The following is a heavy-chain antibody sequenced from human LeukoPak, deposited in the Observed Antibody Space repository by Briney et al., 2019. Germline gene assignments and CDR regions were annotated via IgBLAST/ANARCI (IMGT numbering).Heavy chain of an antibody. V-gene: IGHV3-64D*09. Sequence: PGGSLRLSCSVSGFPFSSYAMHWVRQAPGKGLEYVSAISDSGGSTYYADSVKGRFTISRDNSKYTLYLQMSSLRAEDTAVYFCVRGYSFGPYGMDVWGQGTTVTVSS. J-gene: IGHJ6*02. CDR2: ISDSGGST. CDR1: GFPFSSYA. D-gene: IGHD2-15*01. CDR3: VRGYSFGPYGMDV.